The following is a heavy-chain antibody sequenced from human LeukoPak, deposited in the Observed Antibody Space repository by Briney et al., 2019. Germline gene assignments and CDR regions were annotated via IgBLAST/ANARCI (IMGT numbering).Heavy chain of an antibody. J-gene: IGHJ4*02. CDR1: GFTFSSYA. V-gene: IGHV3-23*01. CDR2: ISGSGGST. Sequence: GGSLRLSCSASGFTFSSYAMSWVRQTPGKGLEWVSAISGSGGSTYYADSVKGRFTISRDNSKNTLYLQMNSLRAEDTAVFYCARGLSSGWPFEYWGQGTLVTVSS. CDR3: ARGLSSGWPFEY. D-gene: IGHD6-19*01.